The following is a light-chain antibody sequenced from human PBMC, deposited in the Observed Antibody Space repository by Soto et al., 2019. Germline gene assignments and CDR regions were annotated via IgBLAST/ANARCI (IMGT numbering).Light chain of an antibody. CDR2: DVT. V-gene: IGLV2-14*03. CDR3: SSYTSDSTPYV. Sequence: QSVLTQPASVSGSPGQSITISCTGTSSDVGAYDYVSWYQQYPGKAPKLMIYDVTDRPSGVSDRFFGSKSGNTASLTISGLQAEDEADYYCSSYTSDSTPYVFGTGTKLTVL. J-gene: IGLJ1*01. CDR1: SSDVGAYDY.